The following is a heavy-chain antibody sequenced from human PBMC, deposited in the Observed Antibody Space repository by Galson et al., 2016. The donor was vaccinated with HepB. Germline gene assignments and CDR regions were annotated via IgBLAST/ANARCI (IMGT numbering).Heavy chain of an antibody. CDR3: ARLFGGYIDY. V-gene: IGHV3-23*01. CDR1: GFTLSNYA. CDR2: ISGSGITT. Sequence: SLRLSCAASGFTLSNYAMSLVRQAPGKGLEWVSDISGSGITTYYADSVKGRFTISRDNSMKTVYLQMSSLRAEDTAVYYCARLFGGYIDYWGQGTLVTVSS. J-gene: IGHJ4*02. D-gene: IGHD2-15*01.